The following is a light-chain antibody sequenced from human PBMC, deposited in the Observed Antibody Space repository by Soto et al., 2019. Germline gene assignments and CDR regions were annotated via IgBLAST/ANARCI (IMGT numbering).Light chain of an antibody. V-gene: IGLV2-14*03. CDR2: DVT. Sequence: QSALTQPASVSGSPGQSITISCTGTTSDIGGYNYVSWYQQHPDKAPKLLIYDVTNRPSGVSHRFSGSKSGNTASLTISGLQAEDEADYYCSSYTSSNAGFFGGGTKVTVL. J-gene: IGLJ2*01. CDR1: TSDIGGYNY. CDR3: SSYTSSNAGF.